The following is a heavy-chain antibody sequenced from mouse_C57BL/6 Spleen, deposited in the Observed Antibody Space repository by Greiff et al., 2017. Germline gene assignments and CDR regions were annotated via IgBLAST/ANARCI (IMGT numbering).Heavy chain of an antibody. Sequence: EVHLVESGGGLVKPGGSLKLSCAASGFTFSDYGMHWVRQAPGKGLEWVAYISSGSSTIYYADTVKGRFTLSRDNAKNTLFLQMTSLRSEDTAMYYCARQIYYSYGGWYFDVWGTGTTVTVSS. CDR2: ISSGSSTI. D-gene: IGHD2-12*01. CDR3: ARQIYYSYGGWYFDV. CDR1: GFTFSDYG. J-gene: IGHJ1*03. V-gene: IGHV5-17*01.